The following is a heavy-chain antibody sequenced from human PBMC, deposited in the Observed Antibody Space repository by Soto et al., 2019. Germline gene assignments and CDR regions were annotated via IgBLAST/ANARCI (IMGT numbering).Heavy chain of an antibody. V-gene: IGHV3-21*06. J-gene: IGHJ5*01. CDR2: ISSTTSYV. CDR3: ARDPSEGRVGNWFES. Sequence: GGSLRLSCATSGFTFSRYGMNWLRQAPGKGLEWVASISSTTSYVYYADSVKGRFSTSRDNAKNILYLEMYALRTEDTAVYYCARDPSEGRVGNWFESWGQGTLVTVSS. D-gene: IGHD2-2*01. CDR1: GFTFSRYG.